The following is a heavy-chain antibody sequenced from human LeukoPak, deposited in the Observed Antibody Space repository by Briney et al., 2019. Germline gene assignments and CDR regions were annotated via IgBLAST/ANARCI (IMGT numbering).Heavy chain of an antibody. CDR2: INHSGST. CDR3: ATSRGYSSYSFDY. CDR1: GGSFSGYY. Sequence: SETLSLTCAVYGGSFSGYYWSWIRQPPGKGLEWIGEINHSGSTNYNPSLKSRVTISVDTSKNQFSLKLSSVTAADTAVYYCATSRGYSSYSFDYWGQGTLVTVSS. D-gene: IGHD5-18*01. J-gene: IGHJ4*02. V-gene: IGHV4-34*01.